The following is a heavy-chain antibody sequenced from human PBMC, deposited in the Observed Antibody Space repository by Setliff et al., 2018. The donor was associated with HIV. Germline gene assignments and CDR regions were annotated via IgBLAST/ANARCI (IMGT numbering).Heavy chain of an antibody. J-gene: IGHJ3*01. CDR2: IYPSGST. D-gene: IGHD3-10*01. Sequence: SETLSLTCTVSGGSISSNNYFWSWIRQPAGKGLEWIGHIYPSGSTNYNPSLKSRVTISVDTSKNHFSLNLSSVTAADTAVYYCASRAGGDFWGQGTMVTVSS. CDR1: GGSISSNNYF. CDR3: ASRAGGDF. V-gene: IGHV4-61*09.